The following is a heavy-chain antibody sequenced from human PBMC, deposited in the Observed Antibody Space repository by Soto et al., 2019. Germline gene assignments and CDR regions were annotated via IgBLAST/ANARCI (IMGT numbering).Heavy chain of an antibody. CDR1: GGTFSSYT. D-gene: IGHD4-17*01. CDR2: IIPSLGIA. V-gene: IGHV1-69*02. J-gene: IGHJ3*02. CDR3: ARAVPVSDAFDI. Sequence: SVKVSCKASGGTFSSYTISWVRQAPGQGLEWMGRIIPSLGIANYAQKFQGRVTITADKSTSTAYMELSSLRSEDTAVYYCARAVPVSDAFDIWGQGTMVTVSS.